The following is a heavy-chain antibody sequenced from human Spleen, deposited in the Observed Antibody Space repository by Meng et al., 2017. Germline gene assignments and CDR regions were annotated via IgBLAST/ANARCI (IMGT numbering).Heavy chain of an antibody. J-gene: IGHJ5*02. CDR1: GFTFSRYW. CDR3: AREEVPAAPEVDP. V-gene: IGHV3-74*01. Sequence: EVQLVESGGRLVQPGGSLRLSCAASGFTFSRYWMHWVRQVPGQGLVWVSRMNSDGSGIGYADSVKGRFTISRDNAKNTLYLQMNSLRVEDTAVYYCAREEVPAAPEVDPWGQGTLVTVSS. D-gene: IGHD2-2*01. CDR2: MNSDGSGI.